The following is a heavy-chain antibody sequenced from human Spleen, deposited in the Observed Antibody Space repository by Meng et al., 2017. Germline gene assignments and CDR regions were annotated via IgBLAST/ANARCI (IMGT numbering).Heavy chain of an antibody. V-gene: IGHV4-39*07. CDR2: IYYSGST. J-gene: IGHJ4*02. D-gene: IGHD3-9*01. CDR3: ARGYYDILTGYYPLDY. Sequence: LETLSLTCTVSGGSISSSSYYWGWIRQPPGKGLEWIGSIYYSGSTYYNPSLKSRVTISVDTSKNQFSLKLSSVTAADTAVYYCARGYYDILTGYYPLDYWGQGTLVTVSS. CDR1: GGSISSSSYY.